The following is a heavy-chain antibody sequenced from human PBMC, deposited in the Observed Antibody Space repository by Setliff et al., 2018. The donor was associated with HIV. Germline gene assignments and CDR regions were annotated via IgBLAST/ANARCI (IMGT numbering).Heavy chain of an antibody. D-gene: IGHD3-10*01. Sequence: GASVKVSCKTSGYSFIRNGISWVRQAPGQGLEWMGWISAYNGNTNYAQELQGRVTMTTDTSTNTAYMELKSLRSDDTAVYYCARDGGYYYYMDVWGKGTTVTVSS. CDR1: GYSFIRNG. CDR3: ARDGGYYYYMDV. CDR2: ISAYNGNT. V-gene: IGHV1-18*01. J-gene: IGHJ6*03.